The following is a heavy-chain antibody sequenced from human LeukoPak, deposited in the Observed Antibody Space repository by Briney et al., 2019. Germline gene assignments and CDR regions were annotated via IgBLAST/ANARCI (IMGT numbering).Heavy chain of an antibody. J-gene: IGHJ6*03. V-gene: IGHV1-46*01. CDR1: GYTLTSYY. CDR3: ARDGYNPYYYYYYMDV. D-gene: IGHD5-24*01. CDR2: INPSGGST. Sequence: GASVKVSCKASGYTLTSYYMHWVRQAPGQGLEWMGIINPSGGSTSYAQKFQGRVTMTRDMSTSTVYMELSSLRSEDTAVYYCARDGYNPYYYYYYMDVRGKGTTVTVSS.